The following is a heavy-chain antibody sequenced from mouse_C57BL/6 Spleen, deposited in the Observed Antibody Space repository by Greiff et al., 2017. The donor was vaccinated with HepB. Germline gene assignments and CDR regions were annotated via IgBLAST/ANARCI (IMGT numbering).Heavy chain of an antibody. J-gene: IGHJ3*01. CDR3: AKGGLDYYGGPFAY. CDR1: GFTFSSYA. CDR2: ISDGGSYT. D-gene: IGHD1-1*02. V-gene: IGHV5-4*03. Sequence: EVKLVESGGGLVKPGGSLKLSCAASGFTFSSYAMSWVRQTPEKRLEWVATISDGGSYTYYPDNVKGRFTISRDNAKNNLYLQMSHLKSEDTAMYFCAKGGLDYYGGPFAYRGQGTLVTVSA.